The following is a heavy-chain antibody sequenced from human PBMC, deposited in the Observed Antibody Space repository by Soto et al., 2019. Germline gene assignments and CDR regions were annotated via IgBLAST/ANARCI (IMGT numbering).Heavy chain of an antibody. CDR3: ARATHPSYGMDV. CDR2: ISSSSSYI. V-gene: IGHV3-21*01. Sequence: EVQLLESGGGLVQPGGSLRLSCAASRFTFSSYSMNWVRQAPGKGLEWVSSISSSSSYIYYADSVKGRFTISRDNAKNSLYLQMNSLRAEDTAVYYCARATHPSYGMDVWGQGTTVTVSS. CDR1: RFTFSSYS. J-gene: IGHJ6*02.